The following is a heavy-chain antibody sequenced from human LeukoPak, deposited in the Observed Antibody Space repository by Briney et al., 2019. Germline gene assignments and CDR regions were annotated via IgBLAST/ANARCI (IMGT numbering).Heavy chain of an antibody. Sequence: NSSETLSLTCAVYGGSFSGYYWSWIRQPPGKGLEWIGEINHSGSTNYNPSLKSRVTISVDTSKNQFSLKLSSVTAADTAVCYCARGPLKAYWGQGTLVTVSS. J-gene: IGHJ4*02. D-gene: IGHD1-14*01. CDR3: ARGPLKAY. CDR2: INHSGST. V-gene: IGHV4-34*01. CDR1: GGSFSGYY.